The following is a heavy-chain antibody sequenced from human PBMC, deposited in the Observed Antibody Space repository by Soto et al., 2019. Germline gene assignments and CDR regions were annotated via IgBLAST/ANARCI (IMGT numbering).Heavy chain of an antibody. J-gene: IGHJ4*02. CDR1: GFTFSSYA. CDR3: ARYPIPTELSEVYFDY. D-gene: IGHD3-16*02. V-gene: IGHV3-30-3*01. Sequence: GGSLRLSCAASGFTFSSYAMHWVRQAPGKGLEWVAVISYDGSNKYYADSVKGRFTISRDNSKNTLYLQMNSLRAEDTAVYYCARYPIPTELSEVYFDYWGQGTLVTVS. CDR2: ISYDGSNK.